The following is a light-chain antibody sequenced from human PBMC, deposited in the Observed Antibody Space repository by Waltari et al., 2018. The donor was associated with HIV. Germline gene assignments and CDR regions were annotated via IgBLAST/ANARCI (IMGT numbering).Light chain of an antibody. CDR1: QSVSSY. V-gene: IGKV3-11*01. J-gene: IGKJ4*01. CDR2: DAS. Sequence: EIALTQSPATLSLSTGERATLTCRASQSVSSYLAWYQQKPGQAPRLLIYDASNRATGIPARFSGSGSGTDFTLTISSLEPEDFAVYYCQQRSNWPPSFGGGTKVEIK. CDR3: QQRSNWPPS.